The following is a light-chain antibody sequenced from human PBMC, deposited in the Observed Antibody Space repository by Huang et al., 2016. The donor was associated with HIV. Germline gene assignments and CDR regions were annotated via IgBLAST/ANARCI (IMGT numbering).Light chain of an antibody. CDR2: KAS. V-gene: IGKV1-5*03. CDR3: QQYSTSMYS. CDR1: ESIGSW. Sequence: IQMTQSPSTLSASVGDRVTVTCRASESIGSWLAWYQQKPGKAPKLLIYKASTSTSDVPFRFSGSGSGTQFSLIISSLQPDDFATYYCQQYSTSMYSFGQGTKVEIK. J-gene: IGKJ2*01.